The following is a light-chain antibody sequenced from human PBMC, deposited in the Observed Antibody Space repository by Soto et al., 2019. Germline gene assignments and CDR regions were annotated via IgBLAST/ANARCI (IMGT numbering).Light chain of an antibody. CDR2: DVS. CDR3: SSYTSSSTLGV. CDR1: SSDVGGYNY. J-gene: IGLJ2*01. Sequence: QSALTQPASVSGSPGQSITISCTGTSSDVGGYNYVSWYQQHPGKAPKLMIYDVSNRPSGVSNRFSGSKSGNTASLTISGLQAEDEAEYYCSSYTSSSTLGVFGGGTKLPVL. V-gene: IGLV2-14*01.